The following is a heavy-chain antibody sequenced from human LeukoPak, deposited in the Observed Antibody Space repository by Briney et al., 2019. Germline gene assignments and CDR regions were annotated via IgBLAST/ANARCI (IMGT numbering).Heavy chain of an antibody. Sequence: SETLSLTCAVYGGSFSGYYWSWIRQPPGKGLEWIWEINHSGSTNYNPSLKSRVTISVDTSKNQFSLKLSSVTAADTAVYYCARVGGNPDYWGQGTLVTVSS. V-gene: IGHV4-34*01. J-gene: IGHJ4*02. CDR2: INHSGST. CDR1: GGSFSGYY. CDR3: ARVGGNPDY. D-gene: IGHD4-23*01.